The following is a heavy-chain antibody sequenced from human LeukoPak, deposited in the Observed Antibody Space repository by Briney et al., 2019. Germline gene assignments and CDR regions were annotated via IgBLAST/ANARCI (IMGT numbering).Heavy chain of an antibody. CDR3: ARDPVGATVGGAQYYFDY. J-gene: IGHJ4*02. CDR2: ISYDGSNK. Sequence: GGSLRLSCAASGFTFSSNAMSWVRQAPGKGLEWVAVISYDGSNKYYADSVKGRFTISRDNSKNTLYLQMNSLRAEDTAVYYCARDPVGATVGGAQYYFDYWGQGTLVTVSS. D-gene: IGHD1-26*01. CDR1: GFTFSSNA. V-gene: IGHV3-30*04.